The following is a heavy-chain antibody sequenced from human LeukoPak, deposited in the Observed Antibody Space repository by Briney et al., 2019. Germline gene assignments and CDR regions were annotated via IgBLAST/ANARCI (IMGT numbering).Heavy chain of an antibody. CDR3: AKDGGIWGCSSTSCSPPYYYYYYMDV. Sequence: GGSLRLSCAASGFTFSSYGMHWVRQAPGKGLEWVAFIRYDGSNEYYADSVKGRFTISRDNSKNTLYLQMNSLRAEDTAVYYCAKDGGIWGCSSTSCSPPYYYYYYMDVWGKGTTVTVSS. D-gene: IGHD2-2*01. CDR1: GFTFSSYG. CDR2: IRYDGSNE. J-gene: IGHJ6*03. V-gene: IGHV3-30*02.